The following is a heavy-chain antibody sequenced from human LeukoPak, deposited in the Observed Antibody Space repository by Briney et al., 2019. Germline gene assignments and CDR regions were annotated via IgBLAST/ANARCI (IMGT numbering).Heavy chain of an antibody. Sequence: GGSLRLSCAASGFTFSSYGMHWVRQAPGKGLEWVAFIRYDGSNKYYADSVKGRFTISRDNSKNTLYLQMNSLRAEDTAVYYCAKVAPTVDSSGFDYWGQGTLVTVSS. V-gene: IGHV3-30*02. J-gene: IGHJ4*02. CDR1: GFTFSSYG. D-gene: IGHD3-22*01. CDR2: IRYDGSNK. CDR3: AKVAPTVDSSGFDY.